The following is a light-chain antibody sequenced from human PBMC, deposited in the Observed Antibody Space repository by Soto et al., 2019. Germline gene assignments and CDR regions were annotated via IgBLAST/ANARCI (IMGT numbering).Light chain of an antibody. J-gene: IGLJ1*01. V-gene: IGLV2-8*01. Sequence: QSVLTQPPSSSGSPGQSVTISCTRTSSDVGGYNYVSWYQQHPGKAPKLTIYEVSKRPSGVPDRFSGSKSGNTASLTVSGLQAEDEADYYCSSYAGSNNFVVFGTGTKVTVL. CDR2: EVS. CDR3: SSYAGSNNFVV. CDR1: SSDVGGYNY.